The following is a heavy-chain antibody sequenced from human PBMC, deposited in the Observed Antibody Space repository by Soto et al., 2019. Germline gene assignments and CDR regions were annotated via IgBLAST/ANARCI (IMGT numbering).Heavy chain of an antibody. CDR1: GGTFSSYA. D-gene: IGHD4-17*01. J-gene: IGHJ4*02. CDR2: IIPIFGTA. CDR3: ASWSYGGNIYYFDY. V-gene: IGHV1-69*13. Sequence: SVKVSCKASGGTFSSYAISWVRQAPGQGLEWMGGIIPIFGTANYAQKFQGRVTITADESTSTAYMELSSLRSEDTALYYCASWSYGGNIYYFDYWGQGTLVTVSS.